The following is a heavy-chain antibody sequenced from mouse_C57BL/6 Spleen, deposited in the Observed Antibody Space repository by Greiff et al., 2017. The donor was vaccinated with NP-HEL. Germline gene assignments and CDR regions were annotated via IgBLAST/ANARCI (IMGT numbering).Heavy chain of an antibody. Sequence: QVQLQQPGAELVKPGASVKLSCKASGYTFTSYWMQWVKQRPGQGLEWIGEIDPSDSYTNYNQKFKGKATLTVDTSSSTAYMQRSSLTSEDSAVYDCARENGEVWGTGTTVTVSS. V-gene: IGHV1-50*01. J-gene: IGHJ1*03. CDR1: GYTFTSYW. CDR3: ARENGEV. CDR2: IDPSDSYT.